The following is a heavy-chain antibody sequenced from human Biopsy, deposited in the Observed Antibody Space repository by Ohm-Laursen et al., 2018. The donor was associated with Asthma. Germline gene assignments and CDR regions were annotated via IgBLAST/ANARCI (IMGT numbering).Heavy chain of an antibody. CDR3: ARVVSYGDVYFGIDV. J-gene: IGHJ6*02. D-gene: IGHD4-17*01. V-gene: IGHV4-30-4*01. CDR1: GAYIETPDYH. CDR2: VFYSGTT. Sequence: SQTLSLTCPVSGAYIETPDYHWSWIRQSPGKGLEWIGFVFYSGTTHYSRSLERRLYISIDTARNEFSMRLRSLTAADTAVYFCARVVSYGDVYFGIDVWGPGTTVSV.